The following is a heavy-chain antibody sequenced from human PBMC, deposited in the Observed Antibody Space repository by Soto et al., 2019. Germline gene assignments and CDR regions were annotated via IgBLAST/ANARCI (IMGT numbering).Heavy chain of an antibody. CDR1: GGSVSSGSYY. J-gene: IGHJ4*02. V-gene: IGHV4-61*01. CDR2: IYYSGST. Sequence: PSETLSLTCTVSGGSVSSGSYYWSWIRQPPGKGLEWIGYIYYSGSTNYNPSLKSRVTISVDTSKNQFSLKLSSVTAADTAVYYCARDSDSGVYWGQGTLVTVSS. D-gene: IGHD1-26*01. CDR3: ARDSDSGVY.